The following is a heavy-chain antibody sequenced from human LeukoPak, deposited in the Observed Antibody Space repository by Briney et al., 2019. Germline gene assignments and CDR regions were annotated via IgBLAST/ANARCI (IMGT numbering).Heavy chain of an antibody. J-gene: IGHJ3*01. V-gene: IGHV3-21*01. CDR2: ISSTSTSI. Sequence: GGSLRLSCAASGFTFNNYAVTWVRQAPGKGLEWVSAISSTSTSIYHADSVKGRFTISRDNTKNSLYLQMDSLRAEDTAVYYCARGFRAFDFWAQGTMVTVSS. CDR1: GFTFNNYA. CDR3: ARGFRAFDF.